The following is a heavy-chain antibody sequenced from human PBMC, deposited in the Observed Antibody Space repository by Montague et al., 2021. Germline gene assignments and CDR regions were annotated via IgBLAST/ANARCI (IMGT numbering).Heavy chain of an antibody. Sequence: SMRLSCAASGFTFNRYWMYLFRQAPGKGLVWVSHIHHDGRITTYADSVKGRFTISRDNAKNTLYLQMNSLRAEDTAVYYCAKIGFSKYGSVDCWGQGTLVTVSS. CDR1: GFTFNRYW. CDR2: IHHDGRIT. J-gene: IGHJ4*02. D-gene: IGHD2-8*01. CDR3: AKIGFSKYGSVDC. V-gene: IGHV3-74*01.